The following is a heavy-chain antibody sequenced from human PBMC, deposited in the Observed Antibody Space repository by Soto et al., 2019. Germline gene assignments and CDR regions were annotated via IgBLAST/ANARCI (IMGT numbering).Heavy chain of an antibody. V-gene: IGHV4-34*01. CDR3: ARGRLRHSSSWYYYYYGMDV. J-gene: IGHJ6*02. D-gene: IGHD6-6*01. CDR1: GGSFSGYY. CDR2: INHSGST. Sequence: SETLSLTCAVYGGSFSGYYWSWIRQPPGKGLEWIGEINHSGSTNYNPSLKSRVTISVDTSKNQFSLKLSSVTAADTAVYYCARGRLRHSSSWYYYYYGMDVWGQGTTVTVSS.